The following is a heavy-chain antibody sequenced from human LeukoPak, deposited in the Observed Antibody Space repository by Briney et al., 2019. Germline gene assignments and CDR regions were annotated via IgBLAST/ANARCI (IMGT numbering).Heavy chain of an antibody. CDR3: ARLNRYSSSWYLDY. J-gene: IGHJ4*02. CDR1: GGSISSGGYY. D-gene: IGHD6-13*01. V-gene: IGHV4-31*03. CDR2: IYYSGST. Sequence: PSQTLSLTCTVSGGSISSGGYYWSWIRQHPGKGLEWIGYIYYSGSTYYNPSPKSRVTISVDTSKNQFSLKLSSVTAADTAVYYCARLNRYSSSWYLDYWGQGTLVTVSS.